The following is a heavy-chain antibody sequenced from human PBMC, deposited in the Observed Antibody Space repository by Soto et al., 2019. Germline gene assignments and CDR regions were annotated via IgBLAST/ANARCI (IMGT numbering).Heavy chain of an antibody. D-gene: IGHD3-3*01. J-gene: IGHJ4*02. V-gene: IGHV1-69*08. Sequence: QVQLVQSGAEVKKPGSSVKVSCKASGGTFSSYTISWVRQAPGQGLEWMGRIIPILGIANYAQKFQGRVTITADKSTSTAYMELSSLRSEDTAVYYCARDVKDDFWSGYPDAGDWGQGTLVTVSS. CDR1: GGTFSSYT. CDR2: IIPILGIA. CDR3: ARDVKDDFWSGYPDAGD.